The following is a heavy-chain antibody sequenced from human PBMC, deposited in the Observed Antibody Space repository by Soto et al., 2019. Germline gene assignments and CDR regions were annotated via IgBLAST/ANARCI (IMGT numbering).Heavy chain of an antibody. Sequence: GGSLRLSCAASGFTSSNYWMHWVRQAPGKGLVWVSRIKSDGSSTSYADSVKGRFTISRDNAKNTLDLQMHGLRAEDTAVYYCTRHTYRDLPHPYYYYYGMDVWGQGTTVTVSS. CDR2: IKSDGSST. V-gene: IGHV3-74*01. CDR1: GFTSSNYW. CDR3: TRHTYRDLPHPYYYYYGMDV. D-gene: IGHD3-16*01. J-gene: IGHJ6*02.